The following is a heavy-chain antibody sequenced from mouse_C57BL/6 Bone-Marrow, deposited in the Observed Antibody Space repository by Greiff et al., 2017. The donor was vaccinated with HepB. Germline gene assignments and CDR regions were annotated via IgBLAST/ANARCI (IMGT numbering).Heavy chain of an antibody. CDR3: ARTPYG. CDR1: GFTFSDYG. CDR2: ISSGSSTI. V-gene: IGHV5-17*01. Sequence: EVKLVESGGGLVKPGGSLKLSCAASGFTFSDYGMHWVCQAPGKGLEWVAYISSGSSTINYADTVKGRFTISRDNAKNTRFLQMTSLRSEDTAMYYCARTPYGWGTGTTVTVSS. J-gene: IGHJ1*03.